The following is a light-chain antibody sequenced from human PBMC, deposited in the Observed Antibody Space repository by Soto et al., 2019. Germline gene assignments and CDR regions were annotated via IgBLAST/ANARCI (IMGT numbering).Light chain of an antibody. CDR2: GAS. CDR3: QQYNNWPLT. V-gene: IGKV3-15*01. J-gene: IGKJ4*02. Sequence: EIVMTQSPATLSVSPGERATLSCRASQSVAGNLAWYQQTPGQAPRLLMYGASTRATGIPDRFSGSGSGTELTLTISSLQSADFGVYYCQQYNNWPLTFGGGTKVEIK. CDR1: QSVAGN.